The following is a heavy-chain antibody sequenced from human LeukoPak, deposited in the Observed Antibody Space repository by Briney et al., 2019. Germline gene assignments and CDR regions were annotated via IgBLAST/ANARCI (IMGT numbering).Heavy chain of an antibody. CDR3: ARGWFGELFFDY. Sequence: ASVKVSCKASGYTFTSYGISWVRQAPGQGLEWMGLINPNSGGTNYAQKFQGRVTMTRDTSISTAYMELSRLRSDDTAVYYCARGWFGELFFDYWGQGTLVTVSS. CDR2: INPNSGGT. J-gene: IGHJ4*02. V-gene: IGHV1-2*02. CDR1: GYTFTSYG. D-gene: IGHD3-10*01.